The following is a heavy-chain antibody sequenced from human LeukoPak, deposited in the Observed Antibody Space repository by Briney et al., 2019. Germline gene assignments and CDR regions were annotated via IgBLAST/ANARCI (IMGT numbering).Heavy chain of an antibody. CDR2: INPNSGGA. Sequence: GSSVKVSCKASGYTFTGYYIHWVRQAPGQGLEWMGWINPNSGGAKYAQKFQGRISMTRDTSISAAYMGLSRLTSDDTAVYYCAKGRVEAGTKSLTYHWFDPWGQGTLVTVSS. V-gene: IGHV1-2*02. J-gene: IGHJ5*02. D-gene: IGHD6-19*01. CDR1: GYTFTGYY. CDR3: AKGRVEAGTKSLTYHWFDP.